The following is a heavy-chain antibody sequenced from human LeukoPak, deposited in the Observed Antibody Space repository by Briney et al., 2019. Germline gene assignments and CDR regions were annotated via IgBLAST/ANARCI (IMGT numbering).Heavy chain of an antibody. V-gene: IGHV3-53*01. J-gene: IGHJ4*02. CDR1: GFTVSSNY. CDR3: AKGQGNTYGRFDY. Sequence: GGSLRLSCAASGFTVSSNYMSWVRQAPGKGLEWVSVIYSGGSTYYADSVKGRFTISRDNSKNTLYLQMNSLRAEDTAIYYCAKGQGNTYGRFDYWDQGTLVTVSS. CDR2: IYSGGST. D-gene: IGHD5-18*01.